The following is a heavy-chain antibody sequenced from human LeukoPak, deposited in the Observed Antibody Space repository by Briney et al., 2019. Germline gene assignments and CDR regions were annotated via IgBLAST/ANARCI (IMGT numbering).Heavy chain of an antibody. CDR1: GYTFTSFY. V-gene: IGHV1-46*01. CDR3: ARDYHGSGSLTTFDY. J-gene: IGHJ4*02. D-gene: IGHD3-10*01. Sequence: ASVKVSCKASGYTFTSFYMHWVRQAPGQGLEWMGIINPRGGSTTSAQEFQGRVTLTRDTSTSTFYMELSSLKSQDTAVYYCARDYHGSGSLTTFDYWGQGTLVTVSS. CDR2: INPRGGST.